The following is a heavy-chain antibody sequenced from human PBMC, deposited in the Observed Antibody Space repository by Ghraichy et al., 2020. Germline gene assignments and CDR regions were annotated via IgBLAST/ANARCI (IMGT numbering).Heavy chain of an antibody. J-gene: IGHJ4*02. CDR2: IWSDASNN. V-gene: IGHV3-33*01. CDR3: ARRGRDPHYFDY. Sequence: GGSLRLSCAASGFTFSSYGMQWVRQPPGKGPEWVAVIWSDASNNNYADSVKGRFTISRDNSKDTLFLQMNSLRDEDTAVYYCARRGRDPHYFDYWGPGSLVTVSS. CDR1: GFTFSSYG.